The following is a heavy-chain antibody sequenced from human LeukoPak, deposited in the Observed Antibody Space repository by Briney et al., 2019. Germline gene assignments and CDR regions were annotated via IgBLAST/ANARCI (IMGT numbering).Heavy chain of an antibody. Sequence: PSETLSLTCTVSGGSISSYYWSWIRQPPGKGLEWIGYIYYSGSTNYNPSLKSRVAISVDTSKNQFSLKLSSVTAADTAVYYCARHRYSYGYGFSSDWGQGTLVTVSS. CDR1: GGSISSYY. V-gene: IGHV4-59*08. CDR2: IYYSGST. D-gene: IGHD5-18*01. J-gene: IGHJ4*02. CDR3: ARHRYSYGYGFSSD.